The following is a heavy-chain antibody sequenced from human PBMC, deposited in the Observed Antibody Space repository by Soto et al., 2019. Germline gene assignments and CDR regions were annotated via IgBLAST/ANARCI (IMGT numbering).Heavy chain of an antibody. Sequence: EVQLVESGGRLVQPGRSLRLSCVGTALNFDDFAMHWVRQAPGKGLEWVSGITWNSRVLAYADSVKGRFTISRDNARNSLYLQMDSLRDEDTALYYCAKGRYDFWSPYYVDSWGQGTLVTVSS. CDR2: ITWNSRVL. CDR3: AKGRYDFWSPYYVDS. D-gene: IGHD3-3*01. V-gene: IGHV3-9*01. J-gene: IGHJ4*02. CDR1: ALNFDDFA.